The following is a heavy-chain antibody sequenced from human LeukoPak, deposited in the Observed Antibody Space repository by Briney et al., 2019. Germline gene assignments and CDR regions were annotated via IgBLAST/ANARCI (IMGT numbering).Heavy chain of an antibody. CDR2: GKGDGKTT. Sequence: GGPLRLSCEASGFIISDTYMNGLRRAPGKGLEWVATGKGDGKTTIYADSVKGRFTISRDNAKNTLYLQMNSLRADDSGVYYCATGHSYGYDYWGQGVLVTVSS. V-gene: IGHV3-74*01. D-gene: IGHD5-18*01. CDR1: GFIISDTY. J-gene: IGHJ4*02. CDR3: ATGHSYGYDY.